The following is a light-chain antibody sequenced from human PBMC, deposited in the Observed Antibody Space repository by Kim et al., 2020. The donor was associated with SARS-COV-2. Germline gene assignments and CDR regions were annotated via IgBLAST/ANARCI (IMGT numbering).Light chain of an antibody. CDR1: RSIGDY. CDR3: QQDMNWHPFS. Sequence: SPARRVTHPCRACRSIGDYLGWYQQKPGPAPRLLIHGASTRTTGVPARVSGSGYGSEYTLTISSLQSEDCAVYYCQQDMNWHPFSFGGGTKVDIK. J-gene: IGKJ4*01. V-gene: IGKV3D-15*01. CDR2: GAS.